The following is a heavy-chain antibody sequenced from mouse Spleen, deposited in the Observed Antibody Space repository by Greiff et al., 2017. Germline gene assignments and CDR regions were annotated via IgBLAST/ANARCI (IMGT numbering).Heavy chain of an antibody. CDR2: IWSGGST. J-gene: IGHJ1*01. Sequence: VQGVESGPGLVQPSQSLSITCTVSGFSLTSYGVHWVRQSPGKGLEWLGVIWSGGSTDYNAAFISRLSISKDNSKSQVFFKMNSLQANDTAIYYCARNSGYVSYWYFDVWGAGTTVTVSS. V-gene: IGHV2-2*02. D-gene: IGHD3-1*01. CDR1: GFSLTSYG. CDR3: ARNSGYVSYWYFDV.